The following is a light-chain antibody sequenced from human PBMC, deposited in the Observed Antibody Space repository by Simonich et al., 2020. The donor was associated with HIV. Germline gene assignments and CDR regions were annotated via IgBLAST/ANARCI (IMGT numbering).Light chain of an antibody. Sequence: DIVMTQSPDSLAVSLGERATINCKSSQSVLYRSNTMNYFAGYPQKPGQPPKLLIYWASTRESGVPDRFSASGAGTDFTLTISSLQAEDVAIYYCQQYYSTPPTFGQGTKVEIK. CDR3: QQYYSTPPT. CDR2: WAS. V-gene: IGKV4-1*01. J-gene: IGKJ1*01. CDR1: QSVLYRSNTMNY.